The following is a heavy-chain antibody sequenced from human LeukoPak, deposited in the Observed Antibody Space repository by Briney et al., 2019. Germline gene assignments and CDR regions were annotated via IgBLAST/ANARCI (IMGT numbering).Heavy chain of an antibody. CDR2: IWSDGSYK. CDR3: AKDRGVAVIAGWSDP. J-gene: IGHJ5*02. Sequence: GGSLRLSCEASGFTFRTFGIHWVRQAPGKGLEWVAVIWSDGSYKYYADSVKGRLTVSRDNSKNTVFLQMDSLRAEDTAIYYCAKDRGVAVIAGWSDPWGQGTLVTVSA. D-gene: IGHD2-21*01. CDR1: GFTFRTFG. V-gene: IGHV3-33*03.